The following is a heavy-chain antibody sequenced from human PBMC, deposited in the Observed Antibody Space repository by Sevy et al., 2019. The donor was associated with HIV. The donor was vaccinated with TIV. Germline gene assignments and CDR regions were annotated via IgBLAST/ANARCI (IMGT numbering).Heavy chain of an antibody. Sequence: GGSLRLSCIVSGFTFKSYAMHWVRQAPGKGLEWVTFIRNDGSTKYYTDSVRGRFTISRDNSKNTLYLQMNSLRGEDTAVYYCTKGPHPAVTTSDGFDVWGQGTTVTVSS. V-gene: IGHV3-30*02. J-gene: IGHJ6*02. D-gene: IGHD4-17*01. CDR3: TKGPHPAVTTSDGFDV. CDR2: IRNDGSTK. CDR1: GFTFKSYA.